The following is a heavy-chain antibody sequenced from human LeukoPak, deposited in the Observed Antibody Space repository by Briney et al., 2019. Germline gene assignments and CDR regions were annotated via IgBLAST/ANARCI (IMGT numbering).Heavy chain of an antibody. J-gene: IGHJ4*02. CDR1: GFTFSSYW. D-gene: IGHD6-13*01. V-gene: IGHV3-7*03. CDR3: AGDRSSWSLDY. Sequence: GGSLRLSCAASGFTFSSYWMSWVRQAPGKGLEWAANIKQDGSEKYYVDSVKGRFTISRDNAKNSLYLQMNSLRAEDTAVYYCAGDRSSWSLDYWGQGTLVTVSS. CDR2: IKQDGSEK.